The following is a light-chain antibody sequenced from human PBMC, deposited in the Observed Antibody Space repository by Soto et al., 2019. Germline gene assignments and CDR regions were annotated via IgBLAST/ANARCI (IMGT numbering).Light chain of an antibody. CDR3: QQSYNTPRT. Sequence: DIQMTQSPSSLSASVGDRVTITCRASQSISTYLNWYQQKPGKAPKVLIYEASSLQSGVPSRFSGSGSGTDFTLTITSLQPEDFATYYCQQSYNTPRTFGQGTKVEI. V-gene: IGKV1-39*01. J-gene: IGKJ1*01. CDR2: EAS. CDR1: QSISTY.